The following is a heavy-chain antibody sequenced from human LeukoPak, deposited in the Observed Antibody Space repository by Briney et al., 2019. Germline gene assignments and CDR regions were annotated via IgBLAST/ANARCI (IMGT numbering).Heavy chain of an antibody. CDR1: GGSFSGYY. D-gene: IGHD3-16*02. Sequence: KPSETLSLTCAVYGGSFSGYYWSWIRQPPGKGLEWIGEINHSGSTNYNPSLKSRVTISVDTSKNQFSLKLSSVTAADTAVYYCARGLRMITFGGVIVSNPRGAFDIWGQGTMVTVSS. V-gene: IGHV4-34*01. CDR3: ARGLRMITFGGVIVSNPRGAFDI. J-gene: IGHJ3*02. CDR2: INHSGST.